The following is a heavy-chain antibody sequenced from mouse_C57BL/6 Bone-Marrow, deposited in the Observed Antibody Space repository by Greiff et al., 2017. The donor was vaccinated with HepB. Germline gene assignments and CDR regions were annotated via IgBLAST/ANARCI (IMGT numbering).Heavy chain of an antibody. CDR3: ARWRSNYAFDV. Sequence: VKLVESGAELVKPGASVKISCKASGYAFSSYWMNWVKQRPGKGLEWIGQIYPGDGDTNYNGKFKGKATLTADKSSSTAYMQLSSLTSEDSAVYFCARWRSNYAFDVWGTGTTVTVSS. CDR2: IYPGDGDT. V-gene: IGHV1-80*01. J-gene: IGHJ1*03. D-gene: IGHD2-5*01. CDR1: GYAFSSYW.